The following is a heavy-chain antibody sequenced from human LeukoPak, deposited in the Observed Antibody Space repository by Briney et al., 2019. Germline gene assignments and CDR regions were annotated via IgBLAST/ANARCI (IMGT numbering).Heavy chain of an antibody. Sequence: GGSLRLSCAASGFTVTSNYMSWVRQAPGKGLEWVSVIYSGGSTYYADSVKGRFTISRDNSKNTLYLQMNSLRAEDTAVYYCARGGGIAAAGITIYAFDIWGQGAMVTVSS. D-gene: IGHD6-13*01. CDR2: IYSGGST. CDR1: GFTVTSNY. V-gene: IGHV3-53*01. CDR3: ARGGGIAAAGITIYAFDI. J-gene: IGHJ3*02.